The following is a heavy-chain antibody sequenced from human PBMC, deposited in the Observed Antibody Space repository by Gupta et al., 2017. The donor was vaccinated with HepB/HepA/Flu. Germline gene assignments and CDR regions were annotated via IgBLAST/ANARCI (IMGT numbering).Heavy chain of an antibody. CDR2: IKQDGSEK. Sequence: EVQLVESGGGLVQPGGSLRLSCAASGFTFSSYWMSWVRQAPGKGLEWVANIKQDGSEKYYVESVKGRVTISRDNAKNSLYRQMNSLRAEETAVYDCARAWMGVGEPHYYYGMDVWGQGTTVTVSS. V-gene: IGHV3-7*01. D-gene: IGHD3-10*01. CDR3: ARAWMGVGEPHYYYGMDV. J-gene: IGHJ6*02. CDR1: GFTFSSYW.